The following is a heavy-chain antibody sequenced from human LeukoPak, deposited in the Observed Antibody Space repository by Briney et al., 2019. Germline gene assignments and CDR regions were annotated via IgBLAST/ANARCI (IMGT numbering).Heavy chain of an antibody. CDR2: ISYDGSNK. CDR3: AREGLTHDAFDI. D-gene: IGHD4/OR15-4a*01. V-gene: IGHV3-30*03. Sequence: PGGSLRLSCAASEFTFSSYGMHWVRQAPGKGLQWVALISYDGSNKYYADSVKGRFTISRDNAKNSLYLQMNSLRAEDTAVYYCAREGLTHDAFDIWGQGTMVTVSS. CDR1: EFTFSSYG. J-gene: IGHJ3*02.